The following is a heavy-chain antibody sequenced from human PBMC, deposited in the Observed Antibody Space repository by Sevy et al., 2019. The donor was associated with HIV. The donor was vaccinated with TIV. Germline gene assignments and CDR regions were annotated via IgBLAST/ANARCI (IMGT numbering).Heavy chain of an antibody. CDR1: GYTLTAFA. J-gene: IGHJ4*02. V-gene: IGHV1-24*01. Sequence: ASVKVYCKVSGYTLTAFAMNWVRQAPGKGLEWMGTFDPEDDERIYAQKFQGRVSMTEDTSADTAYMELSSLRSEDTAICYCATTKDYYDSSAYPVDYWGQGTLVTVSS. D-gene: IGHD3-22*01. CDR3: ATTKDYYDSSAYPVDY. CDR2: FDPEDDER.